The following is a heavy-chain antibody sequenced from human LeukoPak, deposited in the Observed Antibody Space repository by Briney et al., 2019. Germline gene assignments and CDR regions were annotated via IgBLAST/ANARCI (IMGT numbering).Heavy chain of an antibody. D-gene: IGHD1-26*01. CDR2: IYKSGNS. V-gene: IGHV4-39*01. J-gene: IGHJ4*02. CDR1: GGYISSSSYY. CDR3: VRPGTSGTEGLEY. Sequence: PSETLSVTCTVSGGYISSSSYYWGWIRQTPGKGLEWIGSIYKSGNSYYNPSLKSRVTISIDTSKNQFSLKVTSVTVADTAVYYCVRPGTSGTEGLEYWGQGTLVTVSS.